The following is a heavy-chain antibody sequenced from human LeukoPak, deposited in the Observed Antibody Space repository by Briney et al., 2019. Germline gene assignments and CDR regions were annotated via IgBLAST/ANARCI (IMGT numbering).Heavy chain of an antibody. CDR2: IYYSGST. J-gene: IGHJ4*02. D-gene: IGHD4-23*01. V-gene: IGHV4-59*01. CDR1: GGSISSYY. Sequence: PSETLSLTCTVSGGSISSYYWRWIRQPPGKGLEWIGYIYYSGSTNYNPSLKGRVTISVDTSKNQLSLKLSSVTAADTAVYYCARGGNCYFDYWGQGTLVTVSS. CDR3: ARGGNCYFDY.